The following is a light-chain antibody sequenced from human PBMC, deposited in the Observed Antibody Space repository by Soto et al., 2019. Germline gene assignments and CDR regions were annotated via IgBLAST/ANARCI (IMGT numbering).Light chain of an antibody. CDR1: QGISNY. V-gene: IGKV1-27*01. Sequence: DIQMTQSPSSLSASVGDRVTITCRASQGISNYLAWYQQKPGKVPKLLIYAASTLPSGVPSRFSGSGSGTDFTLTISSLQPEDVATYYCQKYNSALTFGGGTKVEIK. CDR3: QKYNSALT. J-gene: IGKJ4*01. CDR2: AAS.